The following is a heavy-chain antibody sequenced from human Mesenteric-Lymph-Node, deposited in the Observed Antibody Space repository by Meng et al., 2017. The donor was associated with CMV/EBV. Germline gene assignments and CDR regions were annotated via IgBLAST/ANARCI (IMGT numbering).Heavy chain of an antibody. D-gene: IGHD5-18*01. CDR2: ISSSASTI. CDR1: GFSFGGYY. CDR3: VRDTDNGYSYGPKGY. V-gene: IGHV3-11*01. Sequence: GESLKISCAASGFSFGGYYMNWIRQAPGKGLEWISYISSSASTIYYVDSVKGRFTISRDNARNSLYLQMNSLRAEDTAVYFCVRDTDNGYSYGPKGYWGQGTLVTVSS. J-gene: IGHJ4*02.